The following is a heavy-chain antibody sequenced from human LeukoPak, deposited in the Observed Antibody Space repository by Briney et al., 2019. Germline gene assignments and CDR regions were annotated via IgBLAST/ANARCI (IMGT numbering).Heavy chain of an antibody. CDR3: AGGRYGSTLYPTNTNFYL. V-gene: IGHV1-8*02. CDR1: GFTLTGYR. J-gene: IGHJ4*02. CDR2: MSPNTGNT. D-gene: IGHD6-13*01. Sequence: ASVKVSCKASGFTLTGYRISWVRQATGQGLEWMGWMSPNTGNTGYAQKFQGRVTMTSDTSIRTVYLELSSLRSDDSAVYNFAGGRYGSTLYPTNTNFYLWGRGTLVTVYS.